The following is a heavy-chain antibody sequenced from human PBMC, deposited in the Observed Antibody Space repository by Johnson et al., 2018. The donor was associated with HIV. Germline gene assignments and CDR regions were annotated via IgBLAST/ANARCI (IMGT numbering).Heavy chain of an antibody. Sequence: DVQLAESGGGVVQPGGSLRLSCAAPGFTFNNYGMHWVRQVPGKGPEWVSGINWNGGSIGYADSVKGRFPISRDNAKNSLYLQMNSLRAEDTAVYYCARARWYLGGGSCCAFDIWGQGTMVTVSS. J-gene: IGHJ3*02. CDR2: INWNGGSI. CDR1: GFTFNNYG. D-gene: IGHD2-15*01. V-gene: IGHV3-20*04. CDR3: ARARWYLGGGSCCAFDI.